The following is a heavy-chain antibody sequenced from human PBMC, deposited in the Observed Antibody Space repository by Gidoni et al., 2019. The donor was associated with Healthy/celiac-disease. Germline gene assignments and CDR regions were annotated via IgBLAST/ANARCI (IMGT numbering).Heavy chain of an antibody. CDR2: ISSSSSTI. D-gene: IGHD3-3*01. CDR3: ARVSITIFGVVSYGMDV. CDR1: GFTFSRDS. V-gene: IGHV3-48*02. Sequence: EVQLVESGGGLVQPGGSLRLSWADSGFTFSRDSMNWVRQARGKGLEWVSYISSSSSTIYYADSVKGRFTISRDNAKNSLYLQMNSLRDEDTAVYYCARVSITIFGVVSYGMDVWGQGTTVTVSS. J-gene: IGHJ6*02.